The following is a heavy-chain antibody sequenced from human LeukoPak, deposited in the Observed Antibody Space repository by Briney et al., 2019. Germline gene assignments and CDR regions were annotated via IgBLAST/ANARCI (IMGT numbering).Heavy chain of an antibody. D-gene: IGHD3-3*01. CDR1: GFTFSSYS. J-gene: IGHJ4*02. Sequence: GGSLRLSCAASGFTFSSYSMNWVRQAPGKGLEWVSSISSSSSYIYYADSVKGRFTISRDNAKNSLYPQMNSLRAEDTAVYYCAKGPIIRPFDYWGQGTLVTVSS. CDR2: ISSSSSYI. CDR3: AKGPIIRPFDY. V-gene: IGHV3-21*04.